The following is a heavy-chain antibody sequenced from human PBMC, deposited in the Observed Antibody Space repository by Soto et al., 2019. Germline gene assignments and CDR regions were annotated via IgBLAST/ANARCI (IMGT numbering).Heavy chain of an antibody. J-gene: IGHJ4*02. CDR3: GKVDRIAAAGSIDS. CDR2: ITGSGDST. V-gene: IGHV3-23*01. D-gene: IGHD6-13*01. Sequence: PGGSLRLSCAASGFTFSNYAMTWVRQAPGKGLKWVSLITGSGDSTFYADSVKGRFTISRDNSKNTVYLQMSSLRAEDTAVYYCGKVDRIAAAGSIDSWGQGTPVTVSS. CDR1: GFTFSNYA.